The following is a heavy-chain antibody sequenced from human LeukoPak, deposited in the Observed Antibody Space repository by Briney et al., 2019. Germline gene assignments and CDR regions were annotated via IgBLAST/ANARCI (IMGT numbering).Heavy chain of an antibody. D-gene: IGHD3-10*01. J-gene: IGHJ2*01. V-gene: IGHV3-53*01. CDR2: LYSGSDT. CDR3: ARVGDHFHWYLDL. CDR1: GFSVSTKY. Sequence: GGSLRLSCAASGFSVSTKYMNWVRQAPGKGLEWVSILYSGSDTYYANPVKGRFTISRDSSKNILFLQMNDLRAEDTAVYYCARVGDHFHWYLDLWGRGTLVTVSS.